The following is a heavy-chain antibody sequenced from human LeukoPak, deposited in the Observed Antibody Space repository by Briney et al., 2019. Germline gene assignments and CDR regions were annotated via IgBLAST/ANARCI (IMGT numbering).Heavy chain of an antibody. Sequence: GGSLRLSCAASGFTFDDYGMSWVRQAPGKGLEWVSAISGSGGSTYYADSVKGRFIISRDNSKNTLYLQMNSLRAEDTAVYYCAKGLAAAGPRVAFDIWGQGTMVTVSS. J-gene: IGHJ3*02. D-gene: IGHD6-13*01. CDR1: GFTFDDYG. CDR3: AKGLAAAGPRVAFDI. V-gene: IGHV3-23*01. CDR2: ISGSGGST.